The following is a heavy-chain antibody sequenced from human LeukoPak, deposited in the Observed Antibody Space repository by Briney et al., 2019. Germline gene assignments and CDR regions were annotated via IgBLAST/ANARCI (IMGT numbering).Heavy chain of an antibody. CDR1: GFTFSNYE. D-gene: IGHD4-17*01. Sequence: PGGSLRLSCAASGFTFSNYEMNWVRQAPRKGLDGVAYIGSGGGSIYYADSVRGRFTSSRDNAKKSLFLQMNSLRVEDTAVYYCARDDYGGTFDAFDIWGQGAMVTVSS. J-gene: IGHJ3*02. V-gene: IGHV3-48*03. CDR3: ARDDYGGTFDAFDI. CDR2: IGSGGGSI.